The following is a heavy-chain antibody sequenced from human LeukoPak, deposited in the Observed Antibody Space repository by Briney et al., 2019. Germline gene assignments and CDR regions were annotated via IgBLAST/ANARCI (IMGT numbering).Heavy chain of an antibody. V-gene: IGHV3-48*04. CDR2: ITTGGSTT. D-gene: IGHD3-10*01. Sequence: GGSLRLSCAASGFTFSSYSMNWVRQAPGQGLEWVSYITTGGSTTYYADSVKGRFTISRDNAKNSLYLQMNSLRAEDTAVYYCAIGGDYVDYWGQGTLVTVSS. CDR1: GFTFSSYS. J-gene: IGHJ4*02. CDR3: AIGGDYVDY.